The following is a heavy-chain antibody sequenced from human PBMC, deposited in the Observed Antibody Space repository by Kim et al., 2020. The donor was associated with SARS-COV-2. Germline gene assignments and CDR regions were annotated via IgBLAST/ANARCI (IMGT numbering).Heavy chain of an antibody. J-gene: IGHJ4*02. V-gene: IGHV4-34*01. CDR2: INDRGNT. CDR3: SRGLPGY. D-gene: IGHD2-21*01. Sequence: SETLSLTCAVYGGSFSGYSWNWIRQSPGKGLEWIGQINDRGNTKYNPSLESRVTISIDTSKNQFSLKLRSVTAADTAAYFCSRGLPGYWGQGTLVTVSS. CDR1: GGSFSGYS.